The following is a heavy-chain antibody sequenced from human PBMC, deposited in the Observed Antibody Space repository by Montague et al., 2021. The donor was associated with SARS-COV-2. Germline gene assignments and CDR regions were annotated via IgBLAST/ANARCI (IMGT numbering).Heavy chain of an antibody. V-gene: IGHV4-39*01. CDR2: IDHSGNT. CDR3: ARQRCSTSNCYYYYYYGLDV. Sequence: SETLSLTCTVSGGSISSGGYYWGWVRQTPGKGLEWIASIDHSGNTYDNPSLMSRVTISVDTSKYRFSLKVTSVTAADTAVYYCARQRCSTSNCYYYYYYGLDVWGQGTTVTVSS. CDR1: GGSISSGGYY. D-gene: IGHD1-1*01. J-gene: IGHJ6*02.